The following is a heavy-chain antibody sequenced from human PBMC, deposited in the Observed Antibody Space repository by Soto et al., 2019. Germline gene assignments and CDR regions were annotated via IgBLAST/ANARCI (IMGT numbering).Heavy chain of an antibody. J-gene: IGHJ5*02. CDR2: IWYDGSNK. Sequence: GGSLRLSCAASGFTFSSYGMHWVRQAPGKGLEWVAVIWYDGSNKYYADSVKGRFTISRDNSKNTLYLQMNSLRAEDTAVYYCARDTYYYGSGSFGPENWFDPWGQGTLVTVSS. D-gene: IGHD3-10*01. V-gene: IGHV3-33*01. CDR1: GFTFSSYG. CDR3: ARDTYYYGSGSFGPENWFDP.